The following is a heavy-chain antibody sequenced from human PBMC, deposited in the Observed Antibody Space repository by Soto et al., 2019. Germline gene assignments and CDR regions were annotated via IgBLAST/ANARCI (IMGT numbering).Heavy chain of an antibody. CDR2: INTSGGSP. D-gene: IGHD6-25*01. CDR3: ARGGRHSDYYYYYGMDV. CDR1: GYTFTIYY. J-gene: IGHJ6*02. Sequence: ASVKVSCKAFGYTFTIYYIHWVRQAPGRGLEWMGVINTSGGSPTYAQKFQDRVTMTRDMSTSTVYMELSSLRSEDTAVYYCARGGRHSDYYYYYGMDVWGQGTTVTVSS. V-gene: IGHV1-46*01.